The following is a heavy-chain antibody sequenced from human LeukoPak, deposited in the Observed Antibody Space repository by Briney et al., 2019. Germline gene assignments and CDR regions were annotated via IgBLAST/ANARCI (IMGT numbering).Heavy chain of an antibody. Sequence: PSETLSLTCTVSGGSISSYYWSWIRQPPGKELEWIGYIYYSGSTNYNPSLKSRVTISVDTSKNQFSLKLSSVTAADTAVYYCARVLRYFDWSDYYFDYWGQGTLVTVSS. J-gene: IGHJ4*02. CDR2: IYYSGST. V-gene: IGHV4-59*01. D-gene: IGHD3-9*01. CDR1: GGSISSYY. CDR3: ARVLRYFDWSDYYFDY.